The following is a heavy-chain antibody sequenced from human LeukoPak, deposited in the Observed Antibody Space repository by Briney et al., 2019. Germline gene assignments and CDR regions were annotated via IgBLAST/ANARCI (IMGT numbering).Heavy chain of an antibody. CDR3: AREWEEIDAFDI. V-gene: IGHV4-59*01. CDR1: GGSISSYY. CDR2: IYYSGGT. Sequence: SETLSLTCTVSGGSISSYYWSWIRQPPGKGLEWIGYIYYSGGTNYNPSLKSRVTISVDTSKNQFSLKLSSVTAGETAVYYCAREWEEIDAFDIWGQGTMVSVSS. D-gene: IGHD1-26*01. J-gene: IGHJ3*02.